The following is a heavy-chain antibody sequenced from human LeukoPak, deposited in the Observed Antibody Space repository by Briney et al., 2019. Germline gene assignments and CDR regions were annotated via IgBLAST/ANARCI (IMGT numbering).Heavy chain of an antibody. CDR3: ARAASSWSFDY. Sequence: LTCTVSGGSISSYYWSWIRQPPGKGLEWIGYIYYSGITNYNPSLKSRVTISVDTSKNQFSLKLNSVTAADTAVYYCARAASSWSFDYWGQGTLVTVXS. CDR2: IYYSGIT. J-gene: IGHJ4*02. V-gene: IGHV4-59*01. D-gene: IGHD6-13*01. CDR1: GGSISSYY.